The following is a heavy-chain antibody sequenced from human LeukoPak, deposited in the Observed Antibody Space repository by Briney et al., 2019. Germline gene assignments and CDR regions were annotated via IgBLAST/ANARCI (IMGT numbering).Heavy chain of an antibody. V-gene: IGHV4-31*03. J-gene: IGHJ2*01. CDR3: ARVRGITMIVVVISTIPVGYFDL. Sequence: SQTLSLTCTVSGGSISSGGYYWGWIRQHPGKGLEWIGYIYYSGSTYYNPSLKSRVTISVDTSKNQFSLKLSSVTAADTAVYYCARVRGITMIVVVISTIPVGYFDLWGRGTLVTVSS. CDR1: GGSISSGGYY. CDR2: IYYSGST. D-gene: IGHD3-22*01.